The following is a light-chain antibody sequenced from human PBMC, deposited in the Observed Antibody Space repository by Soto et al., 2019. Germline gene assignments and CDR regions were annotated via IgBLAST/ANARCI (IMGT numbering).Light chain of an antibody. V-gene: IGLV2-14*01. CDR1: NSDVGAYNY. J-gene: IGLJ3*02. CDR3: SSYTRSATGV. Sequence: QSALTQPASVSGSPGQSITISCTGTNSDVGAYNYVSWFQQYPGKAPKVMIYEVSNRPSGISNRFSGSKSGNTASLTISGLQAEDEADYYCSSYTRSATGVFGGGTKLTVL. CDR2: EVS.